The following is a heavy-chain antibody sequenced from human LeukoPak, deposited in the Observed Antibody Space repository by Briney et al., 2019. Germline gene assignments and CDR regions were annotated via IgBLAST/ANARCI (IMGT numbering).Heavy chain of an antibody. Sequence: SQTLSLTCTVSGVSISSGSYYWSWIRQPAGKGLEWIGRVYTSGSTNYNPSLKSRVTISVDTSKNQFSPKLSSVTAADTAVYYCARRSGWRMEYFQHWGQGTLVTVSS. CDR1: GVSISSGSYY. CDR2: VYTSGST. J-gene: IGHJ1*01. CDR3: ARRSGWRMEYFQH. D-gene: IGHD6-19*01. V-gene: IGHV4-61*02.